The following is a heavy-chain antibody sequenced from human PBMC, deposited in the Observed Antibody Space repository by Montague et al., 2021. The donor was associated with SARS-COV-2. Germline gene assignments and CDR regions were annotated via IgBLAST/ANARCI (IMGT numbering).Heavy chain of an antibody. CDR2: IYHSGNT. J-gene: IGHJ4*02. D-gene: IGHD3-16*01. CDR3: ARSSILGAHRFDY. CDR1: GASISRSDYY. V-gene: IGHV4-39*07. Sequence: SETLSLTCNVSGASISRSDYYWAWIRQPPGKGLEWIGEIYHSGNTNYNPSLQSRFTISVDKSKNQFSLRLSSVTAADTAVYYCARSSILGAHRFDYWGQGTLVTVSS.